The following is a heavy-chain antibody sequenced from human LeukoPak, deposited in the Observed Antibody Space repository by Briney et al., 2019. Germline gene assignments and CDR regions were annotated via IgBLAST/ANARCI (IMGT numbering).Heavy chain of an antibody. J-gene: IGHJ4*02. CDR1: GFTFSSYA. Sequence: GGSLRLSCAASGFTFSSYAIHWVRQAPGKGLEWVTFISHDGSNKYYADSVKGRFTISRDNSKKTLYLQVNSLRVEDTAVYYCARGSHQDYFGSMTYLFGYWGQGTLVTVSS. D-gene: IGHD3-10*01. CDR3: ARGSHQDYFGSMTYLFGY. CDR2: ISHDGSNK. V-gene: IGHV3-30*04.